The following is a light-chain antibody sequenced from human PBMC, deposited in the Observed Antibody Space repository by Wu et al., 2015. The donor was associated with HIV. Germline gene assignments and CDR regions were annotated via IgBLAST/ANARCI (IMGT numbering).Light chain of an antibody. V-gene: IGKV3-20*01. J-gene: IGKJ2*01. CDR1: QSVSSSY. CDR3: QQYSSSPYT. Sequence: EIVLTQSPGTLSLSPGERATLSCRASQSVSSSYLAWYQQEPGQAPRLLIYGTSNRATGIPDRFSGSGSGTDFTLTISRLEPEDFAVYYCQQYSSSPYTFGQGTKLEI. CDR2: GTS.